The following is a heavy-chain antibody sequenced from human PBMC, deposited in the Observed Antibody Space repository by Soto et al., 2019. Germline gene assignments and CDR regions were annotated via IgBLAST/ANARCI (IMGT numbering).Heavy chain of an antibody. V-gene: IGHV1-69*13. CDR1: GGTFSSYA. Sequence: ASVKVSCKASGGTFSSYASSWVRQDPGQGLEWMGGIIPIFGTANDAQKFQGRVTITADESTSTAYMELSSLRSEDTAVYYCARWGGGFWSKGNYYYGMDVWGQGTTVTVSS. J-gene: IGHJ6*02. CDR2: IIPIFGTA. CDR3: ARWGGGFWSKGNYYYGMDV. D-gene: IGHD3-3*01.